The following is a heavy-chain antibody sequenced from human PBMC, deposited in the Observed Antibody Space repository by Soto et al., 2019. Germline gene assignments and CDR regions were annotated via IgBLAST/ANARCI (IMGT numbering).Heavy chain of an antibody. D-gene: IGHD1-26*01. CDR1: GGTFSSYA. J-gene: IGHJ4*02. CDR3: ARGPKSGNYFMSFFDY. V-gene: IGHV1-69*13. Sequence: SVKVSCKASGGTFSSYAISWVRQAPGQGLEWMGGIIPIFGTANYAQKFQGRVTITADESTSTAYMELSSLRSEDTAVYYCARGPKSGNYFMSFFDYWGQGSLVTVSS. CDR2: IIPIFGTA.